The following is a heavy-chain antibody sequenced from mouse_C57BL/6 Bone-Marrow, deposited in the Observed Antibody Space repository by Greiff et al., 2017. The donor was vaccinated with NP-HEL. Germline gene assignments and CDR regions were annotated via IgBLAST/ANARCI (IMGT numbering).Heavy chain of an antibody. V-gene: IGHV5-4*01. CDR2: ISDGGSYT. CDR3: ARFYYYGPYYFDY. J-gene: IGHJ2*01. D-gene: IGHD1-1*01. CDR1: GFTFSSYA. Sequence: DVHLVESGGGLVKPGGSLKLSCAASGFTFSSYAMSWVRQTPEKRLEWVATISDGGSYTYYPDNVKGRFTISRDNAKNNLYLQMSHLKSEDTAMYYCARFYYYGPYYFDYWGQGTTLTVSS.